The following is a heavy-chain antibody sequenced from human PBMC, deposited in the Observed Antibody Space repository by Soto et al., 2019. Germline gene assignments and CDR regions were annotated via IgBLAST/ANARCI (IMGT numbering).Heavy chain of an antibody. CDR1: GYSFTSYW. CDR3: ARLRSQYSSSWYGSATGMDV. CDR2: IDPSDSYT. J-gene: IGHJ6*02. Sequence: GESLKISCKGSGYSFTSYWISWVRQMPGKGLEWMGRIDPSDSYTNYSPSFQGHVTISADKSISTAYLQWSSLKASDTAMYYCARLRSQYSSSWYGSATGMDVWGQGTTVTVSS. D-gene: IGHD6-13*01. V-gene: IGHV5-10-1*01.